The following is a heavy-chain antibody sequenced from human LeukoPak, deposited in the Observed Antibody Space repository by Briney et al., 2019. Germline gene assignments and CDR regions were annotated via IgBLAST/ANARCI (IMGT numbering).Heavy chain of an antibody. Sequence: SETLSLTCAVYGGSFSGYYWSWIRQPPGKGLEWIGEINHSGSTNYNPSLKSRVTTSVDTSKNQFSLKLSSVTAADTAVYYCARHGIAAAGSLLEFDYWGQGTLVTASS. CDR2: INHSGST. J-gene: IGHJ4*02. V-gene: IGHV4-34*01. CDR3: ARHGIAAAGSLLEFDY. D-gene: IGHD6-13*01. CDR1: GGSFSGYY.